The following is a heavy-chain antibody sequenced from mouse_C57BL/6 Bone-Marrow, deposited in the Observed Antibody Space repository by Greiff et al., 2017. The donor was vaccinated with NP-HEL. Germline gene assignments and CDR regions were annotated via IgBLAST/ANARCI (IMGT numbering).Heavy chain of an antibody. CDR3: ARSVITTGVEVDY. CDR1: GYTFTSYW. Sequence: QVQLKQSGAELAKPGASVKLSCKASGYTFTSYWMHWVNQRPGQGLEWIGYINPSSGYTKYNQKFKDKATMTADKSSSTAYMQLSSLTYEDSAVYYCARSVITTGVEVDYWGQGTTLTVAS. J-gene: IGHJ2*01. D-gene: IGHD1-1*01. V-gene: IGHV1-7*01. CDR2: INPSSGYT.